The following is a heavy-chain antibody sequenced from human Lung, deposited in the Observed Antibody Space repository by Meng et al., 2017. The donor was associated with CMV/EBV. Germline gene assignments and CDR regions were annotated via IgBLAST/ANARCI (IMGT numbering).Heavy chain of an antibody. Sequence: GXXRLSCAASGFTFSSYAMHWVRQAPGKGLEWVANIRFDGTNKYHADSVKGRFTISRDNSKNTLYLQMNSLRAEDTAVYYCAKRGDSSGTYAMDVWGQGNXVTVSS. J-gene: IGHJ6*02. CDR1: GFTFSSYA. D-gene: IGHD3-22*01. V-gene: IGHV3-30*02. CDR2: IRFDGTNK. CDR3: AKRGDSSGTYAMDV.